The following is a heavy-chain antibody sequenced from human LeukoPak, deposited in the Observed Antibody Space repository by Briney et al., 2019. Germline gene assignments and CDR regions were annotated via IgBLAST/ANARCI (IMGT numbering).Heavy chain of an antibody. J-gene: IGHJ6*03. D-gene: IGHD2-15*01. V-gene: IGHV3-20*04. CDR2: INWNGGST. Sequence: GGSLRLSCAASGFTFDDYGMSWVRQAPGKGLEWVSGINWNGGSTGYADSVKGRFTISRDNAKNSLYLQMSSLRAEDTALYYCAREGFVAGYYYYYYMDVWGKGTTVTVSS. CDR1: GFTFDDYG. CDR3: AREGFVAGYYYYYYMDV.